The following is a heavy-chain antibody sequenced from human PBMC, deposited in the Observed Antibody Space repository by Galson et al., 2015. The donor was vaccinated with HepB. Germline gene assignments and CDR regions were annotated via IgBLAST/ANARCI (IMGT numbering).Heavy chain of an antibody. CDR3: AKGPASGIPYYFDY. J-gene: IGHJ4*02. V-gene: IGHV3-23*01. CDR1: GFTFRTYA. Sequence: SLRLSCAASGFTFRTYALTWVRQAPGKELEWVSTVDGSGHYTYYADSVKGRFTISRDTSKNTLHLQMNSLRAEDTAVYYCAKGPASGIPYYFDYWGQGTLLTVSS. D-gene: IGHD6-13*01. CDR2: VDGSGHYT.